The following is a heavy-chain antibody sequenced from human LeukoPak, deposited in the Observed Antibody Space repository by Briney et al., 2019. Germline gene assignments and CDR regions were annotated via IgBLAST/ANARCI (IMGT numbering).Heavy chain of an antibody. CDR1: GYTFTSYY. J-gene: IGHJ4*02. CDR2: INPSSGST. CDR3: ATYSSSWYANYYFEY. Sequence: ASVKVSCKASGYTFTSYYMHWVRQAPGQGVEWVGIINPSSGSTNYAQKFQGRVTMTRDTSTSTVYMEVSSLRSEDTVVYYCATYSSSWYANYYFEYWGQGTLVTVSS. V-gene: IGHV1-46*01. D-gene: IGHD6-13*01.